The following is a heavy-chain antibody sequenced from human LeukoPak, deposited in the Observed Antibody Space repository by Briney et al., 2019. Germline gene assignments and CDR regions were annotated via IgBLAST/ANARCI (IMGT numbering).Heavy chain of an antibody. V-gene: IGHV1-2*02. D-gene: IGHD6-13*01. CDR3: AREISSSWINWFDP. CDR2: INPNSGGT. CDR1: GYTFTGYY. J-gene: IGHJ5*02. Sequence: ASVTVSCKASGYTFTGYYMHWVRQAPGQGLEWMGWINPNSGGTNYAQKFQGRVTMTRDTSISTAYMELSRLRSDDTAVYYCAREISSSWINWFDPWGQGTLVTVSS.